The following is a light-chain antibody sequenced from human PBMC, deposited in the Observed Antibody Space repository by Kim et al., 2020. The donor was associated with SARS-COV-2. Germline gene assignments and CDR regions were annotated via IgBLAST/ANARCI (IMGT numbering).Light chain of an antibody. Sequence: VAPGESATLACRASQSFSTNLAWYQQKPGQAPRLLIYGASTRATGIPARFSGSGSGTEFTLTISSLQSEDFAVYYCQQYNNWPLTFGGGTKVEIK. CDR1: QSFSTN. V-gene: IGKV3-15*01. J-gene: IGKJ4*01. CDR2: GAS. CDR3: QQYNNWPLT.